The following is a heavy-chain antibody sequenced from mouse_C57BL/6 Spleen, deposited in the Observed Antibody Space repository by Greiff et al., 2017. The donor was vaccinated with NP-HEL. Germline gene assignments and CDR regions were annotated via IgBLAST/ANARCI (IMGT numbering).Heavy chain of an antibody. J-gene: IGHJ2*01. CDR1: GYTFTSYW. CDR3: ARLDSVGFDY. CDR2: IYPSDSET. Sequence: QVQLKQSGAELVRPGSSVKLSCKASGYTFTSYWMDWVKQRPGQGLEWIGNIYPSDSETHYNQKFKDKATLTVDKSSSTAYMQLSSLTSEDSAVYYCARLDSVGFDYWGQGTTLTVSS. V-gene: IGHV1-61*01.